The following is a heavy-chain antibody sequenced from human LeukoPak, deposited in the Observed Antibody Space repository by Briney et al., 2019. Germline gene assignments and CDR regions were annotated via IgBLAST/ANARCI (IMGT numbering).Heavy chain of an antibody. CDR1: GFTFSSYW. J-gene: IGHJ6*02. V-gene: IGHV3-7*01. Sequence: GGSLRLSCAASGFTFSSYWMSWVRQAPGKGLEWVANIKQDGSEKYYVDSVKGRFTISRDNAKNSLYLQMNSLRAEDTAVYYCASSMGEIDYYYGMDVWGQGTTVTVSS. CDR2: IKQDGSEK. CDR3: ASSMGEIDYYYGMDV. D-gene: IGHD2-21*01.